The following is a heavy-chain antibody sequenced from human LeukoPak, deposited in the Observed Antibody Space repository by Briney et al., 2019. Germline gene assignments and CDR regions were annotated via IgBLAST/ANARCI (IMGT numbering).Heavy chain of an antibody. Sequence: KPGGSLRLSCAASGFTFSSYSMNWVRQAPGKGLEWVSSISSSSSYIYYADSVKGRFTISRDNAKNSLYLQMNSLRAEDTAVYYCARERNIRLGELSFLDYWGQGTLVTVSS. J-gene: IGHJ4*02. CDR2: ISSSSSYI. CDR3: ARERNIRLGELSFLDY. D-gene: IGHD3-16*02. V-gene: IGHV3-21*01. CDR1: GFTFSSYS.